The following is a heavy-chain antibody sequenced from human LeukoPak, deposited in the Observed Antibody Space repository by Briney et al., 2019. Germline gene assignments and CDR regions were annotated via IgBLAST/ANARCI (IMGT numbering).Heavy chain of an antibody. CDR3: AKRGVVIRVILVGFHKESYYFDS. V-gene: IGHV3-23*01. Sequence: GGSLRLSCAVSGITLSNYGMSWVRQAPGKGLEWVAGISDSGGRTNYADSVKGRFTTSRSNPKNTLYLQMNSLRPEDTAVYFCAKRGVVIRVILVGFHKESYYFDSWGQGALVTVSS. J-gene: IGHJ4*02. D-gene: IGHD2-21*01. CDR1: GITLSNYG. CDR2: ISDSGGRT.